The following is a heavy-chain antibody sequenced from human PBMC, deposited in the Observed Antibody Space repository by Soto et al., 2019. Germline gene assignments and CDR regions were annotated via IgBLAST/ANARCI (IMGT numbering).Heavy chain of an antibody. J-gene: IGHJ6*02. CDR2: IIPLFDIA. V-gene: IGHV1-69*08. D-gene: IGHD2-2*01. CDR3: ATEDGVRDIALIPAAIDAMDV. Sequence: QVQLVQSGAEVKKPGSSVKVSCKASGDTFSRNTITWVRQAPGQGLEWMGRIIPLFDIATYAQKFQGRVTITAEKSPSTAYMGLSSLRSEDTAVYYCATEDGVRDIALIPAAIDAMDVWGQGTTVTVSS. CDR1: GDTFSRNT.